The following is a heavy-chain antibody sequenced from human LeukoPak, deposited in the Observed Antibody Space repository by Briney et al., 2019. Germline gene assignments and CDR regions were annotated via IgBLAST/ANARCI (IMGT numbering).Heavy chain of an antibody. Sequence: GGSLRLSCAASGFTFNINAISWVRQAPGKGLEWGSTIGGSGDKTFYADSVKGRFTISRDNSKNMLHLQVSSLTGEDTALYYCVRRGDASSGWGDHDYWGQGALVTVSS. D-gene: IGHD6-19*01. CDR2: IGGSGDKT. CDR3: VRRGDASSGWGDHDY. V-gene: IGHV3-23*01. J-gene: IGHJ4*02. CDR1: GFTFNINA.